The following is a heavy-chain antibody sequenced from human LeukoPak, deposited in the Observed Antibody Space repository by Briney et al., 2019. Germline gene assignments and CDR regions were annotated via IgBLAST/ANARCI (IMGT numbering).Heavy chain of an antibody. CDR3: ATSRDSSGVD. CDR1: GFTFRIYW. D-gene: IGHD3-22*01. V-gene: IGHV3-7*01. CDR2: INQDGSVK. J-gene: IGHJ4*02. Sequence: PGGSLRLSCAASGFTFRIYWMSWVRQAPGKGLEWVANINQDGSVKFYVDSAKGRFTISRDNTKNSLYLQMNSLRAEDTAVYYCATSRDSSGVDWGQGNLVTVSS.